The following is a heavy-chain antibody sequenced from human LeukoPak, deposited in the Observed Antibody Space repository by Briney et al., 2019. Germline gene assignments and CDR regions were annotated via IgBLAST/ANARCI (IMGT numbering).Heavy chain of an antibody. D-gene: IGHD3-10*01. CDR2: IYYSGST. CDR3: ETLYGSGSSVYGMDV. CDR1: GGSISSSSYY. Sequence: SETLSLTCTVSGGSISSSSYYWGWIRQPPGKGLEWIGSIYYSGSTYYNPSLKSRVTISVDTSKNQFSLKLSSVTAADPAVYYCETLYGSGSSVYGMDVWGQGTTVTVSS. J-gene: IGHJ6*02. V-gene: IGHV4-39*01.